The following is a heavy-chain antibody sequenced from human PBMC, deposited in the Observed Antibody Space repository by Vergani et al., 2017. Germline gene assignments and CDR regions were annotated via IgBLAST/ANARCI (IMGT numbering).Heavy chain of an antibody. CDR1: GFTFSGSA. J-gene: IGHJ6*02. D-gene: IGHD3-10*01. CDR2: IRSKANSYAT. CDR3: TSSTMVRGVISLYYYGMDV. Sequence: EVQLVESGGGLVQPGGSLKLSCAASGFTFSGSAMHWVRQASGKGLEWVGRIRSKANSYATAYAASVKGRFTISRDDSKNTAYLQMNSLKTEDTAVYYCTSSTMVRGVISLYYYGMDVWGQGTTVTVSS. V-gene: IGHV3-73*02.